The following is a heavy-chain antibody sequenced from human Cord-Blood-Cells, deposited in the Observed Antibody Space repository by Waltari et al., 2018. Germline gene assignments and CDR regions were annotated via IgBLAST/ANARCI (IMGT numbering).Heavy chain of an antibody. CDR2: IYTSGST. CDR1: GGSLSSYY. V-gene: IGHV4-4*07. Sequence: QVQLQESGPGLVKPSETLSLTCTVSGGSLSSYYWSWIRQPAGKGLEWIGRIYTSGSTNYNPSLRRRVTMSGDTSKNQFSRKLSSVTAADTAVYYCARDDIVVVPAATEPYYYYYYYMDVWGKGTTVTVSS. J-gene: IGHJ6*03. D-gene: IGHD2-2*01. CDR3: ARDDIVVVPAATEPYYYYYYYMDV.